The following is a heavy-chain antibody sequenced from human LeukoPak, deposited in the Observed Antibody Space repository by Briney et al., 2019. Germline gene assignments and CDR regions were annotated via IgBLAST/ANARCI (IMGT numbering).Heavy chain of an antibody. Sequence: GESLKISCKGSGYSFTSYWIGWVGQMPGKGLEWMGIFYLGDSDPRYSPSCQGQVTFPANNSITPAFLQWSTRKPSDRATYYCARHGTLTTVNADFDYWGQGTLVTVSS. D-gene: IGHD4-11*01. V-gene: IGHV5-51*01. CDR1: GYSFTSYW. J-gene: IGHJ4*02. CDR3: ARHGTLTTVNADFDY. CDR2: FYLGDSDP.